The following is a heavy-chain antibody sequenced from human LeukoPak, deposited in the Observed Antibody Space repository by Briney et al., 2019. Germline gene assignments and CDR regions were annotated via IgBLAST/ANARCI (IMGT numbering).Heavy chain of an antibody. CDR2: IYYSGST. CDR1: GGSISSYY. J-gene: IGHJ4*02. Sequence: SETLSLTCTVSGGSISSYYWSWIRQPPGKGLEWIAYIYYSGSTNYNPSLKSRVTISVDTSKNQFSLKLRSVTAADTAVYYCAKVFNSWSFDYWGQGTLVTVSS. V-gene: IGHV4-59*01. D-gene: IGHD6-13*01. CDR3: AKVFNSWSFDY.